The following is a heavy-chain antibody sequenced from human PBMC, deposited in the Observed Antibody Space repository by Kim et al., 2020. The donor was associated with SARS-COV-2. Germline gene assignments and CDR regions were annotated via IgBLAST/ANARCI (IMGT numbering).Heavy chain of an antibody. CDR2: ISYDGSNK. CDR1: GFTFSSYG. CDR3: AKGWQYYDILTGNYKGAAFLI. D-gene: IGHD3-9*01. J-gene: IGHJ3*02. Sequence: GGSLRLSCAASGFTFSSYGMHWVRQAPGKGLEWVAVISYDGSNKYYADSVKGRFTISRDNSKNTLYLQMNSLRAEDTAVYYCAKGWQYYDILTGNYKGAAFLIGGRGPMDTPSS. V-gene: IGHV3-30*18.